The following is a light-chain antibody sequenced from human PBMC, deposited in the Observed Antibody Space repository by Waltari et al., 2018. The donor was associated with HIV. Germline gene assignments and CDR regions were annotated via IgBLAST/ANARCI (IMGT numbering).Light chain of an antibody. CDR1: SSNIGRNY. Sequence: QSVLTQSPSASGTPGQRVTISCSGRSSNIGRNYVFWYQQPPGTAPKLLIYGSNQRPPGVPDRFSGSKSGTSASLAISGLRSEDEADYYCAAWDDSLSGRVFGGGTKLTVL. CDR3: AAWDDSLSGRV. J-gene: IGLJ3*02. V-gene: IGLV1-47*01. CDR2: GSN.